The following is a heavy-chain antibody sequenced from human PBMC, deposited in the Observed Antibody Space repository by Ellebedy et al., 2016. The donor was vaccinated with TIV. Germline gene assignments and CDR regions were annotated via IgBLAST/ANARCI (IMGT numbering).Heavy chain of an antibody. Sequence: SETLSLXCTVSGGSISSYYWSWIRQPAGKGLEWIGRIYTSGSTNYNPSLKSRVTMSVDTSKNQFSLKLSSVTAADTAVYYCARDLNGDCSSTSCYFFYYYYMDVWGKGTTVTVSS. CDR3: ARDLNGDCSSTSCYFFYYYYMDV. CDR2: IYTSGST. J-gene: IGHJ6*03. CDR1: GGSISSYY. V-gene: IGHV4-4*07. D-gene: IGHD2-2*01.